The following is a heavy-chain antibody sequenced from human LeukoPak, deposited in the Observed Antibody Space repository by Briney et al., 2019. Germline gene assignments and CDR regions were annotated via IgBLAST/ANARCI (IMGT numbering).Heavy chain of an antibody. Sequence: GGSLRLSCAASGFTFSDHHMDWVRQAPGKGLEWVSGISGSGDSTYYADSVKGRFTISRDNSKNTLYLQMNGLRAEDTAVYYCATYRRGYHDSSESYFFDYWGQGTLVTVSS. V-gene: IGHV3-23*01. CDR2: ISGSGDST. D-gene: IGHD3-22*01. CDR1: GFTFSDHH. J-gene: IGHJ4*02. CDR3: ATYRRGYHDSSESYFFDY.